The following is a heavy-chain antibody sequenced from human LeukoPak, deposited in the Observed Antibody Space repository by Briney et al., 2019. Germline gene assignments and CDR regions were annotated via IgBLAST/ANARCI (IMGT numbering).Heavy chain of an antibody. V-gene: IGHV1-8*01. CDR3: ARGNVRSFDY. Sequence: ASVKVSCKTSGYTFTVYDINWVRQAPGKGPEWMGWMNPNSGNTGYAQKFQGRVTMTRNTAITTAYMELSSLTPDDTAVYYCARGNVRSFDYWGQGTLVIASS. J-gene: IGHJ4*02. D-gene: IGHD3-10*02. CDR2: MNPNSGNT. CDR1: GYTFTVYD.